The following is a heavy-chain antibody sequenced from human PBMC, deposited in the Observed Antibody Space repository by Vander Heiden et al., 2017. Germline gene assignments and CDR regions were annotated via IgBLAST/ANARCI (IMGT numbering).Heavy chain of an antibody. CDR2: VYWDDDT. V-gene: IGHV2-5*02. CDR3: AQRLWSSSYDHEAFDI. CDR1: GFSLRSRGVG. Sequence: QITLTESGPTLVKPTQTLTLTCNASGFSLRSRGVGVGWIRQPPGKALEWLALVYWDDDTRYSPSLKSRLSITREASKDQVVPTMTSMEPVDTGTYYCAQRLWSSSYDHEAFDIWGQGTLVTVSS. J-gene: IGHJ3*02. D-gene: IGHD3-16*01.